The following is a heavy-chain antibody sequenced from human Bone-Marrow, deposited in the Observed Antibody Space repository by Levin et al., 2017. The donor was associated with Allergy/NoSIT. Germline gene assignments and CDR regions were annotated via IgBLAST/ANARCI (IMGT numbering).Heavy chain of an antibody. D-gene: IGHD3-3*01. CDR3: ARGRKQTLFGHIDV. V-gene: IGHV3-43D*04. J-gene: IGHJ6*02. Sequence: PGGSLRLSCAASGFSFDDYVMYWVRQPPGKGLEWVSLLSWDGGSPYYADSVKGRFTISRDNSKNSLYLQMNSLRVEDTALYYCARGRKQTLFGHIDVWGHVTSVLISS. CDR2: LSWDGGSP. CDR1: GFSFDDYV.